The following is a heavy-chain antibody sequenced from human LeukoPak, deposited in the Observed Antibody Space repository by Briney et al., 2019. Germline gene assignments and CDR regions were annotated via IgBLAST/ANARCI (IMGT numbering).Heavy chain of an antibody. Sequence: SETLSLTCTVSGDSISTDDYYWSWIRQPPGKGLDWIGSIYYSGSTYYNPSLKSRVTISVDTSKNQFSLKLSSVTAADTAVFYCASLRERSYYARGFDYWGQGTLVTVSS. J-gene: IGHJ4*02. V-gene: IGHV4-39*01. CDR2: IYYSGST. D-gene: IGHD1-26*01. CDR1: GDSISTDDYY. CDR3: ASLRERSYYARGFDY.